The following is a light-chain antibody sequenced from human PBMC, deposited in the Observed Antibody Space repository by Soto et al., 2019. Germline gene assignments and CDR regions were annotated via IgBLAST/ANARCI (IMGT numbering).Light chain of an antibody. J-gene: IGKJ5*01. V-gene: IGKV1-8*01. CDR3: QQLNSYPT. CDR2: AAS. Sequence: AIRMTQSPSSLSSSTGDRVTITCRASQGISSYLAWYQQKPGKAPKLLIYAASTLQSGVPSRFGGSGSGTEFTLTISSLQPEDSASYYWQQLNSYPTFGQGTRLEIK. CDR1: QGISSY.